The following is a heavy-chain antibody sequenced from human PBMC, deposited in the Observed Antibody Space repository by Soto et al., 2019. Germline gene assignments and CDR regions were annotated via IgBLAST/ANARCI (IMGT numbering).Heavy chain of an antibody. V-gene: IGHV3-23*01. Sequence: GGSLRLSCAASGFTFSSYAMSWVRQAPGKGLEWVSAISGSGGSTYYADSVKGRFTISRDNSKNTLYLQMNSLRAEDTAVYYCAKGLDIVVVVAATRYFDLWGRGTLVTVSS. CDR3: AKGLDIVVVVAATRYFDL. J-gene: IGHJ2*01. CDR1: GFTFSSYA. CDR2: ISGSGGST. D-gene: IGHD2-15*01.